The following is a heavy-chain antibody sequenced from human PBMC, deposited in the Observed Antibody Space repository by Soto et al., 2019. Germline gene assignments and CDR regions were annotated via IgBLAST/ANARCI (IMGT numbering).Heavy chain of an antibody. J-gene: IGHJ4*02. Sequence: ASVKVSCKYSGYIFLNYYIHWVRQAPGQGFEWMGRISPKSGGTNYAQKFQGRVSLTWDTSLNTAYMELSSLMSEDTAVYYCARPPGYISDWYYFDLWGQGTQVTVSS. CDR2: ISPKSGGT. D-gene: IGHD3-9*01. CDR3: ARPPGYISDWYYFDL. V-gene: IGHV1-2*02. CDR1: GYIFLNYY.